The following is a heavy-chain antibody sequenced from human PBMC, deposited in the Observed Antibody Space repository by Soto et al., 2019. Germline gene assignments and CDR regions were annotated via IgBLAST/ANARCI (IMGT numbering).Heavy chain of an antibody. J-gene: IGHJ4*02. CDR1: DGSSNNYY. CDR3: ARGGLIRGVLYY. CDR2: INHSGST. V-gene: IGHV4-34*01. Sequence: QVQLQQWGAGLLKPSETLSLTCAVYDGSSNNYYWSWIRQPPGKGLEWIGKINHSGSTNYNASLKRRVTISEDTSKKLFSLELRFVTAADTAVYYSARGGLIRGVLYYWGQGTLVTVSS. D-gene: IGHD3-10*01.